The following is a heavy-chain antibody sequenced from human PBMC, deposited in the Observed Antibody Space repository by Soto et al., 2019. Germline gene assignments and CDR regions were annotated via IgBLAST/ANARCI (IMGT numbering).Heavy chain of an antibody. J-gene: IGHJ4*02. CDR2: ISAYNGNT. CDR1: GYTFTSYY. Sequence: QVQLGQAGAEVKKPGASVKVSCKASGYTFTSYYISWAGQAPGQGLEWMGWISAYNGNTNYAQKLQGRVTMTTDTSTSTADMELRSLRSGDTAVYYCARDLPPVDYWGQGTLVPVSS. V-gene: IGHV1-18*01. CDR3: ARDLPPVDY.